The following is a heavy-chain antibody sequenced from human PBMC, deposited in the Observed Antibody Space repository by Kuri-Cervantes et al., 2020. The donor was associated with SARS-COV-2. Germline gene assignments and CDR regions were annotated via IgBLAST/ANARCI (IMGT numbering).Heavy chain of an antibody. V-gene: IGHV3-43*02. D-gene: IGHD2/OR15-2a*01. CDR1: GFTFDDYA. CDR3: AKDFLSRLGAFDI. J-gene: IGHJ3*02. CDR2: ISGDGINT. Sequence: GESLKISCAASGFTFDDYAMHWVRQAPGKGLEWVSLISGDGINTYFADSVKGRFTISRDNSKNSLYVQMKSLRTEDTALYYCAKDFLSRLGAFDIWGQGTMVTVSS.